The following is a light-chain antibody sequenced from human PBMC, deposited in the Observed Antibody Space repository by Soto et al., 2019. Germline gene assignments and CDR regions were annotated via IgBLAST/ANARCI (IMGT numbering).Light chain of an antibody. J-gene: IGKJ1*01. Sequence: IQLTQSPYTLPASVGDRVTLTCLASQSISNWLAWYHQKPGTAPKLLIYHASTLESGVPSRFSGSGSGTEFTLTISSLQPDDFATYYCQQYDIYPWTFGQGTNVAI. V-gene: IGKV1-5*01. CDR3: QQYDIYPWT. CDR2: HAS. CDR1: QSISNW.